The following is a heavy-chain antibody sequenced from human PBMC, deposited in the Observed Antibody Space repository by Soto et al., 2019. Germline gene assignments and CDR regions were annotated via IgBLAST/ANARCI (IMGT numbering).Heavy chain of an antibody. CDR2: IVVGSGKT. V-gene: IGHV1-58*01. D-gene: IGHD3-22*01. CDR3: AAQQYDSSGYYFRQYYYYGMDV. Sequence: RASVKVSCKASGFTFTSSAVQWVRQARGQRLEWIGWIVVGSGKTNYAQKFQERVTITRDMSTSTAYMELSSLRSEDTAVYYCAAQQYDSSGYYFRQYYYYGMDVWGQGTTVTVSS. J-gene: IGHJ6*02. CDR1: GFTFTSSA.